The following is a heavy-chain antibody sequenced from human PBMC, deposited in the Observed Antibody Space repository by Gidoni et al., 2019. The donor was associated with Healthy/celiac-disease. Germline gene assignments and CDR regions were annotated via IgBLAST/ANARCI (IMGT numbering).Heavy chain of an antibody. CDR3: ARPVPLSMGGGAKGGYWFDP. J-gene: IGHJ5*02. Sequence: QLQLQESGPGLVKPSETLSLTCTVSGGSISSSSYYWGWIRQPPGKGLEWIGSIYYSGSTYYNPSLKSRVTISVDTSKNQFSLKLSSVTAADTAVYYCARPVPLSMGGGAKGGYWFDPWGQGTLVTVSS. D-gene: IGHD1-26*01. V-gene: IGHV4-39*01. CDR2: IYYSGST. CDR1: GGSISSSSYY.